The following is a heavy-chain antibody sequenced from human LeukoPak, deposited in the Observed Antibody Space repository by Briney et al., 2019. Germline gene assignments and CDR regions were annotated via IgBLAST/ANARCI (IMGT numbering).Heavy chain of an antibody. V-gene: IGHV6-1*01. CDR3: ARRGAYYDFWSGPTRGSFFDY. Sequence: SQTLSLICAISGDSVSSNSAAWNWIRQSPSRGLEWLGRTYYGSKWYNDYAVSVKSRITINPDTSKNQFSLQLNSVTPEDTAVYYCARRGAYYDFWSGPTRGSFFDYWGQGTLVTVSS. CDR2: TYYGSKWYN. D-gene: IGHD3-3*01. J-gene: IGHJ4*02. CDR1: GDSVSSNSAA.